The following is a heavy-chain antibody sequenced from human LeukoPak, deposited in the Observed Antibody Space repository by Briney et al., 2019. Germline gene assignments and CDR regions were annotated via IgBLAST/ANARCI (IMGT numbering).Heavy chain of an antibody. CDR1: GSTFSSYA. J-gene: IGHJ6*02. CDR3: ARGRSGMYSSSWYLYYYGMDV. CDR2: ISYDGSNK. D-gene: IGHD6-13*01. Sequence: GGSLRLSCAASGSTFSSYAMHWVRQAPGKGLEWVAVISYDGSNKYYADSVKGRFTISRDNSKNTLYLQMNSLRAEDTAVYYCARGRSGMYSSSWYLYYYGMDVWGQGTRSPSP. V-gene: IGHV3-30-3*01.